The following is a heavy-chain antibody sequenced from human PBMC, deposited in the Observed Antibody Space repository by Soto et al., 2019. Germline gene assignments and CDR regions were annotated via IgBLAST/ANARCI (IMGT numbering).Heavy chain of an antibody. CDR2: IYPGDSAT. V-gene: IGHV5-51*01. J-gene: IGHJ6*02. CDR1: GYSFTSYW. Sequence: PGESLKISCKGSGYSFTSYWIGWVRQMPGKGLEWMGIIYPGDSATSYSPSFQGQVTISVDKSISTAYLQWTRLKASDTAVYYCARRGYSYGLDVWGQGTKVTVSS. CDR3: ARRGYSYGLDV. D-gene: IGHD5-18*01.